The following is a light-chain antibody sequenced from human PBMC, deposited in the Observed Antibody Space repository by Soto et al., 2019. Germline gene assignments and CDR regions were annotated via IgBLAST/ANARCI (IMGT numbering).Light chain of an antibody. V-gene: IGLV1-44*01. J-gene: IGLJ2*01. CDR2: SND. CDR1: SSNIGSHT. CDR3: AAWDDSLHAVV. Sequence: QSVLTQPPSASGTPGQRITISCSGSSSNIGSHTVNWHQQVPGTAPKLLIYSNDQRPSGVPDRFSGSKSGTSASLAISGLQSDDESDYYCAAWDDSLHAVVFGGGTKLTVL.